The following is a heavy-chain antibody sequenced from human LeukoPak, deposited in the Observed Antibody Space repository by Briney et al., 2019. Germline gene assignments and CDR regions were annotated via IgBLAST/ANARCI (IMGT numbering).Heavy chain of an antibody. J-gene: IGHJ4*02. V-gene: IGHV1-3*01. CDR3: ARDPQWLVPGPY. CDR2: INAGNGNT. D-gene: IGHD6-19*01. Sequence: ASVKVSCKASGYTFTSYAMHWVRQAPGQRLEWVGWINAGNGNTKYSQKFQGRVTITRDTSASTAYMELSSLRSEDTAVYYCARDPQWLVPGPYWGQGTLVTVSS. CDR1: GYTFTSYA.